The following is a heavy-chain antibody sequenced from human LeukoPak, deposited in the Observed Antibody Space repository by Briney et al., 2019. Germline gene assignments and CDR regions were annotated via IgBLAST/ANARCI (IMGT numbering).Heavy chain of an antibody. J-gene: IGHJ6*02. CDR1: GFTFDDYG. Sequence: GALRLSCAASGFTFDDYGMSWVRQAPGKGLEWVSGIDWSGGSIGYADSVKGRFTISRDNAKNSLYLQMNSLRAEDTALYHCARGRTTKYCSSTSCSYYYYGMDVWGQGTTVTVSS. CDR3: ARGRTTKYCSSTSCSYYYYGMDV. V-gene: IGHV3-20*01. CDR2: IDWSGGSI. D-gene: IGHD2-2*01.